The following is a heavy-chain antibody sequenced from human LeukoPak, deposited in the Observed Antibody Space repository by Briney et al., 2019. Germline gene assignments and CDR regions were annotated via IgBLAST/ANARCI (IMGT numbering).Heavy chain of an antibody. CDR3: ARDRSGGYFDY. CDR1: GFTFSAYY. V-gene: IGHV3-11*06. D-gene: IGHD3-10*01. Sequence: GGSLTLFCAASGFTFSAYYMNWIRQVPGKGLEWLSYISSTSSYTTYADSVKGGFTISRDDAKNSLYLQMNSLRADDTAVYYSARDRSGGYFDYWGQGTLVTVSS. J-gene: IGHJ4*03. CDR2: ISSTSSYT.